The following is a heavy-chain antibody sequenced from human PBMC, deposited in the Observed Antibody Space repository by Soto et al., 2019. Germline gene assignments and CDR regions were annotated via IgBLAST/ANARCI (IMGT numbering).Heavy chain of an antibody. CDR1: GFNVMSYW. CDR3: ARDIGFDYVN. V-gene: IGHV3-7*01. CDR2: IKEDGSEI. D-gene: IGHD3-16*01. J-gene: IGHJ4*02. Sequence: GGSLRLSCAVSGFNVMSYWMSWVRQAPGKGLEWVASIKEDGSEIYYLQSVRGRFTISRDSAGNALHLAMNYLSAEDTGVYFCARDIGFDYVNWGQGTLVTVSS.